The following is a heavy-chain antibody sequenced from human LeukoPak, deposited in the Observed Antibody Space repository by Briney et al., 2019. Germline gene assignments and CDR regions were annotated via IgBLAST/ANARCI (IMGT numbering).Heavy chain of an antibody. J-gene: IGHJ4*02. D-gene: IGHD6-19*01. CDR3: ARTYSSGWYPTTRYQYFDY. CDR1: GYTFTSYD. CDR2: MNPNRGNT. Sequence: ASVKVSCKASGYTFTSYDINMVRQAPGQGLEWMGWMNPNRGNTGYAQKFQGRVTMTRNTSISTAYMELSSLRSEDTAVYYCARTYSSGWYPTTRYQYFDYWGQGTLVAVSS. V-gene: IGHV1-8*01.